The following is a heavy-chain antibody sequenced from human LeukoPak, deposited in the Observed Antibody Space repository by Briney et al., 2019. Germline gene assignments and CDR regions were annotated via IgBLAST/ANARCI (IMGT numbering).Heavy chain of an antibody. D-gene: IGHD5-18*01. CDR2: IIPILGIA. CDR1: GGTFSSYA. V-gene: IGHV1-69*04. Sequence: SVKVSCKASGGTFSSYAISWVRQAPGQGLEWMGRIIPILGIANYAQKFQGRVTITADKSTSTAYMELSSLRSEDTAVYYCARDGSYLGGYGYYYGMDVWGQGTTVTVSS. J-gene: IGHJ6*02. CDR3: ARDGSYLGGYGYYYGMDV.